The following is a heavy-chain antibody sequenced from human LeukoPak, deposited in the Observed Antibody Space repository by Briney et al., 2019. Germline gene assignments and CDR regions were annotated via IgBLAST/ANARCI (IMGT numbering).Heavy chain of an antibody. Sequence: GGSVRLSCAAAGFSFTKTGMHWVRQAPGRGLEGVAFIRYDGSNKYYADSVKGRVSISRDNFKNTVYLQINSPRAQDRAVYYCAKDSWDCSGNRCRNFYYYMDVWGKGTTVTVSS. J-gene: IGHJ6*03. D-gene: IGHD2-2*01. CDR2: IRYDGSNK. CDR3: AKDSWDCSGNRCRNFYYYMDV. V-gene: IGHV3-30*02. CDR1: GFSFTKTG.